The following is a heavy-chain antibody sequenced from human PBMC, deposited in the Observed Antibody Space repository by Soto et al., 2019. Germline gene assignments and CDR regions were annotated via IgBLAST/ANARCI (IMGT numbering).Heavy chain of an antibody. CDR2: ISGSGGST. Sequence: VGSLRLSCAASGFTFSSYAMSWVRQAPGKGLEWVSAISGSGGSTYYAGSLKGRFTICRDSSKNTLYLQMNSLRAGDTAVYYCAKRRYYYDSSGYDYWGQGTLVTVSS. V-gene: IGHV3-23*01. CDR1: GFTFSSYA. D-gene: IGHD3-22*01. CDR3: AKRRYYYDSSGYDY. J-gene: IGHJ4*02.